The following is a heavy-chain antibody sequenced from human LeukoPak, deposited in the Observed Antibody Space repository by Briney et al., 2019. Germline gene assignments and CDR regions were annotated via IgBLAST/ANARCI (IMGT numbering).Heavy chain of an antibody. CDR2: INHSGST. Sequence: SETLSLTCAVYGESFSGYYWSWIRQPPGKGLEWIGEINHSGSTNYNPSLKSRVTISVDTSKNQFSLKLSSVTAADTAVYYCARSVEGYCRGGSCYYYSYYMDVWGEGTTVTVSS. V-gene: IGHV4-34*01. D-gene: IGHD2-15*01. CDR3: ARSVEGYCRGGSCYYYSYYMDV. J-gene: IGHJ6*03. CDR1: GESFSGYY.